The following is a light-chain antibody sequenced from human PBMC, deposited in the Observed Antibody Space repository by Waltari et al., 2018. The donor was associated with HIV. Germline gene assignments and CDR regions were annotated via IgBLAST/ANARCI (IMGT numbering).Light chain of an antibody. CDR1: SSYIGGYTS. CDR3: ASYIANSALEGV. V-gene: IGLV2-14*03. CDR2: DVS. J-gene: IGLJ3*02. Sequence: QSALTQPASVSGSPGQTITISCTGTSSYIGGYTSVSWYQQHPGKAPQLIIFDVSDRPAGVANRFSGSKSGNTASLTISGLQAEDEADYYCASYIANSALEGVFGGGTKLTVL.